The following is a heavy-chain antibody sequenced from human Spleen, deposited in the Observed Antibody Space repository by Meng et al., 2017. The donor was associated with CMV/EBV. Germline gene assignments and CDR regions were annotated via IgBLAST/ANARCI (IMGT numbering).Heavy chain of an antibody. J-gene: IGHJ4*02. CDR2: ISWNSGSI. D-gene: IGHD3-9*01. Sequence: GGSLRLSCAASGFTFEDYAMHWVRQAPGKGLELVSGISWNSGSIAYGDFVKGRFTISRDNAKNSLYLQMNSLRAEDTALYYCAKDIRAYDILTGYYNYWGQGTLVTVSS. CDR3: AKDIRAYDILTGYYNY. V-gene: IGHV3-9*01. CDR1: GFTFEDYA.